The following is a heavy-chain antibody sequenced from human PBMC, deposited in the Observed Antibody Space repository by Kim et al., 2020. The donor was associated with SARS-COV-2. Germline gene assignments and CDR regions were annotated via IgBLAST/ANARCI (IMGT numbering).Heavy chain of an antibody. CDR3: ARGWDYYDSSGLNWFDP. Sequence: ASVKVSCKASGYTFTSYYMHWVRQAPGQGLEWMGIINPSGGSTSYAQKFQGRVTMTRDTSTSTVYMELSSLRSEDTAVYYCARGWDYYDSSGLNWFDPWGQGTLVTVSS. V-gene: IGHV1-46*01. CDR2: INPSGGST. D-gene: IGHD3-22*01. CDR1: GYTFTSYY. J-gene: IGHJ5*02.